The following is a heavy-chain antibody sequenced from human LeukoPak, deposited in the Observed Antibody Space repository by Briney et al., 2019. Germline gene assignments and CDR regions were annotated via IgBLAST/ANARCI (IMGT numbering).Heavy chain of an antibody. V-gene: IGHV3-30*03. Sequence: PGGSLRLSCAGSGFAFSGYGMHCVRQAPGKGLEWVAGIAYDGSKKHYADSVKGRFTISRDNSRNTMDLQMNSLGGEDTAVYHCTRYDSSRFDPWGQGTVVTVSS. CDR1: GFAFSGYG. D-gene: IGHD5-12*01. J-gene: IGHJ5*02. CDR3: TRYDSSRFDP. CDR2: IAYDGSKK.